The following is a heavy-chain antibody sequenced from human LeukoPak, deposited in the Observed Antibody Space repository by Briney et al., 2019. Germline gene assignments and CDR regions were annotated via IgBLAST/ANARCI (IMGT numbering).Heavy chain of an antibody. D-gene: IGHD1-26*01. CDR3: ARGLVGATAFDY. CDR2: IYYSGST. J-gene: IGHJ4*02. CDR1: RGSISSSSYY. Sequence: PSETLSLTCTVSRGSISSSSYYWGWIRQPPGKGLEWIGSIYYSGSTYYNPSLKSRVTISVDTSKNQLSLKLSSVTAADTAVYYCARGLVGATAFDYWGQGTLVTVSS. V-gene: IGHV4-39*01.